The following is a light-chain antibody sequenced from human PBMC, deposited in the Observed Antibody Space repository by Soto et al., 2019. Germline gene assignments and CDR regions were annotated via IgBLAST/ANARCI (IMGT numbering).Light chain of an antibody. CDR3: QQRGNWPA. Sequence: EVVLTQSPAILSLSPGETATLSCRASQSIGSSLAWYQQRPGQAPRLLIYDASNRATGVPGRLSGSGSGTDFTLASSSLEVEDFSVYYCQQRGNWPAFGGGTKVDIK. CDR1: QSIGSS. CDR2: DAS. J-gene: IGKJ4*01. V-gene: IGKV3-11*01.